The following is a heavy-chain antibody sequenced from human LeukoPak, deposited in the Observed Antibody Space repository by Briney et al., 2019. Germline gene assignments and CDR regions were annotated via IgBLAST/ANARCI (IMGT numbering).Heavy chain of an antibody. V-gene: IGHV3-53*01. CDR1: GFNVSSNY. CDR3: ARVPSRSGYYYYYMDV. D-gene: IGHD3-10*01. J-gene: IGHJ6*03. Sequence: GGSLRLSCAASGFNVSSNYMSWVRQAPGKGLEWVSIIYSGGSTYYADSVKGRFTISRDNSKNTLYLQMNSLRAEDTAVYYCARVPSRSGYYYYYMDVWGKGTTVTVSS. CDR2: IYSGGST.